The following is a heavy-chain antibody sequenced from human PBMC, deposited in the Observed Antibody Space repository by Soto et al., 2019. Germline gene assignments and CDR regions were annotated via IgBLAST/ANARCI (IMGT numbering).Heavy chain of an antibody. D-gene: IGHD6-19*01. J-gene: IGHJ4*02. CDR3: ARSSDSSGWFGNYYFDY. CDR1: GGSISSSSYY. Sequence: SETLSLTCTVSGGSISSSSYYWGWIRQPPGKGLEWIGSIYYSGSTYYNPSLKSRVTISVDTSKNQFSLKLSSVTAADTAVYYCARSSDSSGWFGNYYFDYWGQGTLVTVSS. CDR2: IYYSGST. V-gene: IGHV4-39*01.